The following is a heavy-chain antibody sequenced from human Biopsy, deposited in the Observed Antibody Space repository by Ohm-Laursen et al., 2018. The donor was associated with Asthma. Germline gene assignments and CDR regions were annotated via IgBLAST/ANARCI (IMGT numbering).Heavy chain of an antibody. CDR3: ASDLPKDYVRYNFQF. Sequence: ASVKASCKISGYSLIDLSMHWVRQAPGQGIEWMGGHDHEEGGTVNARRFQGRVTMTEDTSTDTAYMELSSLSSDDTAVYYCASDLPKDYVRYNFQFWGQGTLVTVSS. CDR2: HDHEEGGT. D-gene: IGHD4-17*01. J-gene: IGHJ4*02. V-gene: IGHV1-24*01. CDR1: GYSLIDLS.